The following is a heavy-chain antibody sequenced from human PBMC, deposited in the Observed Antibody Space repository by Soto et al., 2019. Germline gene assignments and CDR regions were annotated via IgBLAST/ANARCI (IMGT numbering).Heavy chain of an antibody. D-gene: IGHD4-17*01. CDR1: VGSISSGGHY. CDR2: IYYSGST. V-gene: IGHV4-31*03. J-gene: IGHJ4*02. CDR3: ARGPGDYAFDY. Sequence: PLSLNCTVSVGSISSGGHYWSWIRQHPGKGLEWIGYIYYSGSTYYNPSLKSRVTISVDTSKNQFSLKLSSVTAADTAVYYCARGPGDYAFDYWGQGTLVSVSS.